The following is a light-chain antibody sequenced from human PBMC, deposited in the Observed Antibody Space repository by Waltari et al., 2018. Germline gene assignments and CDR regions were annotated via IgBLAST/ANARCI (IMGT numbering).Light chain of an antibody. Sequence: QSVLTQSPSASGTPGQTVTISCSGSSSNIGTNSVYWYQHFPGTAPKLLIYRDVRGASGFPARFSGSESGTSASLSISGLRPEDEADYYCAAWDDSLSGLWVFGGGTKLTVL. CDR2: RDV. CDR3: AAWDDSLSGLWV. CDR1: SSNIGTNS. V-gene: IGLV1-47*01. J-gene: IGLJ3*02.